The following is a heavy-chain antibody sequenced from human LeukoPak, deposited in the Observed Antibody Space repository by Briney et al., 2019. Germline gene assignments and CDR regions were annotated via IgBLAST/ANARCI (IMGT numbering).Heavy chain of an antibody. J-gene: IGHJ5*02. CDR1: GGSFSGYY. CDR3: ARYSSSWFGP. Sequence: SETLSLTCAVYGGSFSGYYWSWIRQPPGKGLEWIGEINHSGSTNYNPSLKSRVTISVDTSKNQFSLKLSSVTAADTAVYYCARYSSSWFGPWGQGTLVTVSS. D-gene: IGHD6-6*01. CDR2: INHSGST. V-gene: IGHV4-34*01.